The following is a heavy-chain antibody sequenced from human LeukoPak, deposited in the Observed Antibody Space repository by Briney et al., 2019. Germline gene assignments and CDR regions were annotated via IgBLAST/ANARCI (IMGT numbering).Heavy chain of an antibody. CDR3: ARGTRHGWELVV. V-gene: IGHV3-74*01. J-gene: IGHJ4*02. Sequence: GGSLRLSCAASGFTLSSYWMHWVRQAPGKGLVWVSRINSDGSRTYYADSVKGRFTISRDNAKNTLYLQMNSLRAEDTAVYYCARGTRHGWELVVWGQGTLVTVSS. D-gene: IGHD1-26*01. CDR2: INSDGSRT. CDR1: GFTLSSYW.